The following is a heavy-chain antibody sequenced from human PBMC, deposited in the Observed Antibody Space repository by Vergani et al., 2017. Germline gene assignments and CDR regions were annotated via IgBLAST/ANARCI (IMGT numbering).Heavy chain of an antibody. J-gene: IGHJ4*02. CDR1: GFTFSDHY. V-gene: IGHV3-72*01. CDR3: ARQGLRWRSFDN. Sequence: EVQLVESGGGLVQPGGSLRLSCAASGFTFSDHYMDWVRQAPGKGLEWVGRTRNKANSYTTEYAASVKGRFTISRDNAQNSLYLQMNSLSAEDTAVYYCARQGLRWRSFDNWGQGTLVTVSS. CDR2: TRNKANSYTT. D-gene: IGHD4-23*01.